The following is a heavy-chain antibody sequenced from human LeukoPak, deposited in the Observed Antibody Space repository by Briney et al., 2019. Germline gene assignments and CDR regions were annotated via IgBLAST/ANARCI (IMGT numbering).Heavy chain of an antibody. CDR3: ARDLAVYYDSSGYSC. J-gene: IGHJ4*02. D-gene: IGHD3-22*01. CDR2: ISAYNGNT. Sequence: ASVKVSCKASGYTCTSYGISWVRQAPGQGLEWMGWISAYNGNTNYAQKLQGRVTITADESTSTAYMELSSLRSEDTAVYYCARDLAVYYDSSGYSCWGQGTLVTVSS. V-gene: IGHV1-18*01. CDR1: GYTCTSYG.